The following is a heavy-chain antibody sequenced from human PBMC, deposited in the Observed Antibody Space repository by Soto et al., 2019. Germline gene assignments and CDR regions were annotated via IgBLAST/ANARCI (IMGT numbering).Heavy chain of an antibody. Sequence: PVGSLRLSCAASGFTFSSYSMNWVRQAPGKGMEWVSSISSSSSYIYYADSVKGRFTISRDNAKNSLYLQMNSLRAEDTVVYYCARDSSSTDAFDIWGQGTMVTVSS. CDR1: GFTFSSYS. J-gene: IGHJ3*02. CDR3: ARDSSSTDAFDI. D-gene: IGHD6-6*01. V-gene: IGHV3-21*01. CDR2: ISSSSSYI.